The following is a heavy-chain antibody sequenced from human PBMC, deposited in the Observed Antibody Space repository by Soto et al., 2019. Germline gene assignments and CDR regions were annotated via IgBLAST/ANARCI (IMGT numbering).Heavy chain of an antibody. J-gene: IGHJ4*02. D-gene: IGHD7-27*01. CDR2: IYDGGRT. CDR3: ARGPSGDKVDS. V-gene: IGHV4-30-4*01. Sequence: QVQLQESGPGLVKPSQTLSLTCTVSGGSISTVDYWWSWIRQSPDMGLEWIGHIYDGGRTYNNPSLESRVTRLVDTSKSQLSLTLSSVSAADTAVYYCARGPSGDKVDSWGQGTLVTVSS. CDR1: GGSISTVDYW.